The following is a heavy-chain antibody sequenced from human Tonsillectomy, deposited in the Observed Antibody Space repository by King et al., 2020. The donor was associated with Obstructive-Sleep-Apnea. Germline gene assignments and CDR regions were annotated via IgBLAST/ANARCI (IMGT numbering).Heavy chain of an antibody. D-gene: IGHD2-21*01. V-gene: IGHV4-31*03. Sequence: VQLQESGPGLVKPSQTLSLTCIVSVGSISSGGYYWSWIRQHPGKGLEWIGYIYYSGSTYYNPSPKSRVTISLDTSKNQFSLKLSSVTAADTAVYYCAGGGGGWGNHRGQGTLFTVSS. CDR1: VGSISSGGYY. J-gene: IGHJ4*02. CDR2: IYYSGST. CDR3: AGGGGGWGNH.